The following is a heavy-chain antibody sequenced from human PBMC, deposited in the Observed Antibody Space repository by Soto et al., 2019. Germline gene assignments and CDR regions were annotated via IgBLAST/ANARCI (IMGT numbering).Heavy chain of an antibody. CDR2: IYNSGST. Sequence: QVQLQESGPGLVKPSQTLSLTCTVSGGSISSGNFYWTWIRQHPGKGLEWIGYIYNSGSTYYNPSLQSRVTISVDTSKNQFSLKVSSVTAADTAVYYCAREDWTMFGVGRHYYGMDVWGQGTMVTVSS. J-gene: IGHJ6*02. CDR1: GGSISSGNFY. CDR3: AREDWTMFGVGRHYYGMDV. D-gene: IGHD3-3*01. V-gene: IGHV4-31*03.